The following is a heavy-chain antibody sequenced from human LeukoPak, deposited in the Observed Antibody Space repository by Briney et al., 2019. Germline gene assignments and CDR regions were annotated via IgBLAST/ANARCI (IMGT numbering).Heavy chain of an antibody. CDR3: ARMGSYTSSWYRFYYFDY. J-gene: IGHJ4*02. D-gene: IGHD6-13*01. CDR2: INHSGST. CDR1: GGSFSGYY. Sequence: SETLSLTCGVHGGSFSGYYWSWIRQPPGKGLEWIGEINHSGSTSYNPSLKSRFTISVDTSKNQFSLKLSSVTEADTAVYYCARMGSYTSSWYRFYYFDYWGQGTLVTVSS. V-gene: IGHV4-34*01.